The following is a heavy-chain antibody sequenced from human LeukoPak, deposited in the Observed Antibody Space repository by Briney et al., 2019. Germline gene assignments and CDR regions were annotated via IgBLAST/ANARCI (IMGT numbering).Heavy chain of an antibody. CDR2: ISGSGGST. V-gene: IGHV3-23*01. Sequence: GGSLRLSCAASGFTFSSYAVSWVRQAPGKGLEWVSGISGSGGSTYYADSVKGRFTISRDNSKNTLYLQMNSLRTEDTAVYYCAKTGWYGHFDYWGQGTLVTVSS. CDR3: AKTGWYGHFDY. J-gene: IGHJ4*02. D-gene: IGHD6-19*01. CDR1: GFTFSSYA.